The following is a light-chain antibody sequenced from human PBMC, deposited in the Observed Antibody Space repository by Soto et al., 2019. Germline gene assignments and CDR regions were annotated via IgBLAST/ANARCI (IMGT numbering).Light chain of an antibody. CDR1: QSVSSSY. J-gene: IGKJ2*01. CDR3: QQYGSSSGT. V-gene: IGKV3-20*01. CDR2: GAS. Sequence: EIVLTQSPGTLSLPPGERATLSCRASQSVSSSYIAWYQQKPGQAPRLLIYGASNRATGIPDRFSGSGSGTDFTLTISRLEPEDSAVYYCQQYGSSSGTFGQGTKLEIK.